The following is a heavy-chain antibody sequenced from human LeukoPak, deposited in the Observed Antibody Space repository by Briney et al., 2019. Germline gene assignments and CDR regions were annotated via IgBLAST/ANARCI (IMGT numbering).Heavy chain of an antibody. J-gene: IGHJ4*02. CDR2: IYYSGST. D-gene: IGHD3-3*01. CDR3: ARVGGYDFWSGYWDY. V-gene: IGHV4-59*01. CDR1: GGSISSYY. Sequence: SETLSLTCTVSGGSISSYYWSWTRQPPGKGLEWIGYIYYSGSTNYNPSLKSRVTISVDTSKNQFSLKLSSVTAADTAVYYCARVGGYDFWSGYWDYWGQGTLVTVSS.